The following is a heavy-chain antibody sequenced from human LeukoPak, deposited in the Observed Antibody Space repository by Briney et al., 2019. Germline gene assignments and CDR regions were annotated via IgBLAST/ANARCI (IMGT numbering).Heavy chain of an antibody. CDR1: GGTFSSYG. CDR2: IIPIFGTA. Sequence: SVKVSCKASGGTFSSYGISWVRQAPRPGREWMGGIIPIFGTANYAQKSQGRVTITADKSTSTAYMELSSLRSEDTAVYYCARVIAAAGPTRDAFDIWGQGTMVTASS. CDR3: ARVIAAAGPTRDAFDI. D-gene: IGHD6-13*01. V-gene: IGHV1-69*06. J-gene: IGHJ3*02.